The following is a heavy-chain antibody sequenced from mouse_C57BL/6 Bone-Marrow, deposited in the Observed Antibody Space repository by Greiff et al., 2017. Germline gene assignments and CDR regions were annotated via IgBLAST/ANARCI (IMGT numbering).Heavy chain of an antibody. Sequence: QVQLKESGPELVKPGASVKISCKASGYAFSSSWMNWVKQRPGKGLEWIGRIYPGDGDTNYNGKFKGKATLTADKSSSTAYMQLSSLTSEDSAVYFCARSEITTVPYAMDYWGQGTSVTVSS. CDR1: GYAFSSSW. V-gene: IGHV1-82*01. CDR2: IYPGDGDT. CDR3: ARSEITTVPYAMDY. J-gene: IGHJ4*01. D-gene: IGHD1-1*01.